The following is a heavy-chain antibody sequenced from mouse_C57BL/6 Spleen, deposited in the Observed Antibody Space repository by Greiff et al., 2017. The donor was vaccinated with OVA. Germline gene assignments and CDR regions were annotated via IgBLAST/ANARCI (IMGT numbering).Heavy chain of an antibody. CDR3: ARPLSTIVSPFAY. Sequence: QVQLQQSGAELVRPGTSVKLSCKASGYTFTSYWMHWVKQRPGQGLEWIGVIDPSDSYTNYNQKFKGKATLTVDTSSSTAYMQLSSLTSEDSAVYYCARPLSTIVSPFAYWGQGTLVTVSA. V-gene: IGHV1-59*01. CDR1: GYTFTSYW. J-gene: IGHJ3*01. CDR2: IDPSDSYT. D-gene: IGHD2-12*01.